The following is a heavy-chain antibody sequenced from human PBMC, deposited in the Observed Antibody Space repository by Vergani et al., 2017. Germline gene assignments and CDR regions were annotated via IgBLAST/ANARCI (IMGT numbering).Heavy chain of an antibody. CDR1: GFTFGDYA. CDR2: IRSKAYGGTT. Sequence: EVQLVESGGGLVKPGRSLRLSCTASGFTFGDYAMSWFRQAPGKGLEWVGFIRSKAYGGTTEYAASVKGRFTISRDNSKNTLYLQMNSLRAEDTAVYYCAKDPTIVVVPGHYYYYGMDVWGQGTTVTVSS. CDR3: AKDPTIVVVPGHYYYYGMDV. J-gene: IGHJ6*02. V-gene: IGHV3-49*05. D-gene: IGHD2-2*01.